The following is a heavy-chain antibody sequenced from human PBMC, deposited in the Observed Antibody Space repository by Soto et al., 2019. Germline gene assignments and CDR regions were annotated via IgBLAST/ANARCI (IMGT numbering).Heavy chain of an antibody. V-gene: IGHV1-46*01. D-gene: IGHD2-2*01. CDR2: INPSGGST. CDR1: GYTFTSYY. J-gene: IGHJ6*02. Sequence: ASVKVSCKASGYTFTSYYMHWVRQAPGQGLEWMGIINPSGGSTSYAQKFQGRVTMTRDTSTSTVYMELSSLRSEDTAVYYCASPLGSQVVPAAAYYYYYGMDVWGQGTTVTVSS. CDR3: ASPLGSQVVPAAAYYYYYGMDV.